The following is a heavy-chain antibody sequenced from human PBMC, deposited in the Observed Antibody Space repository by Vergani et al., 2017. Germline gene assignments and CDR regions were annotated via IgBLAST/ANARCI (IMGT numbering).Heavy chain of an antibody. CDR3: AHLLGVGDGMDV. J-gene: IGHJ6*02. V-gene: IGHV2-5*02. Sequence: QITLKESGPTLVKPTQTLTLTCPFSGFSLSTSGVGVGWIRQPPGKALEWLALIYWDDDKRYSPSLKSRLTITKDTSKNQVVLTMTNMDPVHTATYYCAHLLGVGDGMDVWGQGTTVTVSS. D-gene: IGHD3-16*01. CDR2: IYWDDDK. CDR1: GFSLSTSGVG.